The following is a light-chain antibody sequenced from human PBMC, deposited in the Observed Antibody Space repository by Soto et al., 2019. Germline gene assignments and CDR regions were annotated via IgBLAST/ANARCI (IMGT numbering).Light chain of an antibody. CDR1: QCISRW. Sequence: QMTQSPSSLSASVGDSVTITCRASQCISRWLSWYQQKPGRAPKLLIFAASTLQSGVPARFSGSGSGTDFTLSITSLQPDDFATYYCQQLNTYPVAFGGGTKVDI. J-gene: IGKJ4*01. CDR2: AAS. V-gene: IGKV1-9*01. CDR3: QQLNTYPVA.